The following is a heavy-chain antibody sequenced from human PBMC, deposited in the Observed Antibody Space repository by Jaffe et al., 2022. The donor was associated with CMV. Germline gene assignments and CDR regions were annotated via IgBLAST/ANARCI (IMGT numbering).Heavy chain of an antibody. CDR3: ARLSRHTTVVNYYYYYMDV. CDR1: GGSISSSSLY. Sequence: QLQLQESGPGLVKPSETLSLICTVSGGSISSSSLYWGWIRQPPGKGLEWIGNIYYRGNTYYNPSLKSRVTISVDTSKNHFSLELSSVTAADTAVYYCARLSRHTTVVNYYYYYMDVWGKGTTVTVSS. V-gene: IGHV4-39*02. D-gene: IGHD1-1*01. J-gene: IGHJ6*03. CDR2: IYYRGNT.